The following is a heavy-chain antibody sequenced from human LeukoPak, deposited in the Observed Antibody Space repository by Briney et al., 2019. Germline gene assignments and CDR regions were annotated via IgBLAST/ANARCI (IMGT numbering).Heavy chain of an antibody. J-gene: IGHJ6*02. CDR1: GFTFSSYA. CDR3: ARPSHSGYDEGMDV. V-gene: IGHV3-23*01. D-gene: IGHD1-26*01. Sequence: PGGSLRLSCAASGFTFSSYAMSWVRQAPGKGLEWVSAISDSGGRTYYADSVKGRFTISRDNAKNTLYLQMNSLRVDDTAVYYCARPSHSGYDEGMDVWGQGTTVIVSS. CDR2: ISDSGGRT.